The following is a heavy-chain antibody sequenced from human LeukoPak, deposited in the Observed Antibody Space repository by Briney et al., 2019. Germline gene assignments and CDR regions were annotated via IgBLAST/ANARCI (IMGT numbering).Heavy chain of an antibody. J-gene: IGHJ6*02. CDR3: AKGTGDYGMDV. CDR1: GFTFSSYA. CDR2: ISGGGSGT. Sequence: GGSLRLSCAPSGFTFSSYAMSWVRQAPGQGLEWVAVISGGGSGTYYADSVRGRFTISRDNSKNTVYLQMNSLRAEDTAIYCCAKGTGDYGMDVWGQGTTVTVSS. V-gene: IGHV3-23*01. D-gene: IGHD1-1*01.